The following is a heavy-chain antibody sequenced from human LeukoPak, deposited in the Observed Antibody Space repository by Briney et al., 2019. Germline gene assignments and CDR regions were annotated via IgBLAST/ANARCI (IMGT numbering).Heavy chain of an antibody. CDR2: ISYDGSNK. J-gene: IGHJ4*02. Sequence: GGSLRLSCAASGFTFSSYGMHWVRQAPGKGLEWVAVISYDGSNKYYADSVKGRFTISRDNSKNTLYLQMNSLRAEDTAVYYCAKTAPDYDILTGYFNWGQGTLVTVSS. D-gene: IGHD3-9*01. CDR1: GFTFSSYG. V-gene: IGHV3-30*18. CDR3: AKTAPDYDILTGYFN.